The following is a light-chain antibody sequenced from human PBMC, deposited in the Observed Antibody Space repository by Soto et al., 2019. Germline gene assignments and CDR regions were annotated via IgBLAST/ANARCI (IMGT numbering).Light chain of an antibody. CDR2: GAS. CDR3: QQSYSTPFT. V-gene: IGKV1-39*01. J-gene: IGKJ3*01. CDR1: QSISGF. Sequence: DIQMTQSPFSLSASVRDRVTITCRASQSISGFLNWYQQKPGKAPKLLIYGASTLQSGVPSRFSGSGSGTDFTLTIISLQPEDFATYYCQQSYSTPFTFCPGTKVDI.